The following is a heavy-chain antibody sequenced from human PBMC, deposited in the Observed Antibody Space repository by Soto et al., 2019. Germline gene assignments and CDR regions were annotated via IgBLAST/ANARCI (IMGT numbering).Heavy chain of an antibody. D-gene: IGHD2-15*01. Sequence: GESLKISCKGSGYSFTSYWIGWVRQMPGKGLEWMGIIYPGDSDTRYSPSFQGQVTISADKSISTAYLQWSSLKASDTAMYYCAREFLCSGGSCYWRYWGQGTLVTVSS. CDR3: AREFLCSGGSCYWRY. CDR2: IYPGDSDT. J-gene: IGHJ4*02. CDR1: GYSFTSYW. V-gene: IGHV5-51*01.